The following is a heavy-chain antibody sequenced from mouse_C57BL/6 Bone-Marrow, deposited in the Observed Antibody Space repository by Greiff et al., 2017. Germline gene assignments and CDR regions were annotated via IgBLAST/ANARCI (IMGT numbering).Heavy chain of an antibody. J-gene: IGHJ2*01. Sequence: VQLQQPGAELVKPGASVKMSCKASGYTFTSYWITWVKQRPGQGLEWIGDIYPGSGSTNYNEKFTSKATLTVDTSSSTVYMQLSSLTSEDSAVYYCASTLGFDYWGQGTTLTVSA. CDR3: ASTLGFDY. CDR2: IYPGSGST. V-gene: IGHV1-55*01. CDR1: GYTFTSYW. D-gene: IGHD5-1*01.